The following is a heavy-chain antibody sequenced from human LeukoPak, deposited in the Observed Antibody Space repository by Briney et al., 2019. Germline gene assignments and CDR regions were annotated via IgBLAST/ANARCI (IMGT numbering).Heavy chain of an antibody. CDR1: GFAFGQYE. CDR3: AKDFPHYYEVPHGMDV. Sequence: PGGSLRLSCAASGFAFGQYEMNWARQAPGKGLEWIAYISVRAGTIYYGDSAEGRFTISRDDAKNSLYLQMNGLRVEDTAIYYCAKDFPHYYEVPHGMDVWGQGTTVTV. V-gene: IGHV3-48*03. CDR2: ISVRAGTI. J-gene: IGHJ6*02. D-gene: IGHD3-22*01.